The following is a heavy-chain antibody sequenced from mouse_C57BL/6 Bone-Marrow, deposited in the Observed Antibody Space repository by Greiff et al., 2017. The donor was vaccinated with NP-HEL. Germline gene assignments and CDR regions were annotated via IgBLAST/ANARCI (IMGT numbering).Heavy chain of an antibody. V-gene: IGHV1-55*01. CDR1: GYTFTSYW. J-gene: IGHJ2*01. D-gene: IGHD2-4*01. Sequence: VQLQESGAELVKPGASVKMSCKASGYTFTSYWITWVKQRPGQGLEWIGDIYPGSGSTNYNEKFKSKATLTVDTSSSTAYMQLSSLTSEDSAVYYCAEIYYDYDLDYFDYWGQGTTLTVSS. CDR3: AEIYYDYDLDYFDY. CDR2: IYPGSGST.